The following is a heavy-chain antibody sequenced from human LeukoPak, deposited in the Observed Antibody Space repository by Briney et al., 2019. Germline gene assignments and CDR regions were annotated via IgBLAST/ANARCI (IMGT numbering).Heavy chain of an antibody. Sequence: SETLSLTCTVSGGSISSSSYYWGWIRQPPGKGLEWIGSIYYSGSTYYNPSLKSRATISVDTSKNQLSLKLSSVTAADTAVYYCAGAPDDYYDSSGYYYAGNAFDIWGRGTMVTVSS. V-gene: IGHV4-39*01. D-gene: IGHD3-22*01. CDR1: GGSISSSSYY. CDR2: IYYSGST. J-gene: IGHJ3*02. CDR3: AGAPDDYYDSSGYYYAGNAFDI.